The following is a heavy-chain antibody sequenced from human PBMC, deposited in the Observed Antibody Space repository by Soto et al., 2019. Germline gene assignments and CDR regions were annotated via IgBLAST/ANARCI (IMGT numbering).Heavy chain of an antibody. CDR2: IYYSGST. J-gene: IGHJ4*02. CDR3: ARHVRGDQVFDY. CDR1: GGSISSCGYY. V-gene: IGHV4-31*03. D-gene: IGHD4-17*01. Sequence: QVQLQESGPGLVKPSQTLSLTCTVSGGSISSCGYYWSWIRQHPGKGLEWIGYIYYSGSTYYNPSVKSRVTRSVDTSKNQFSLKLSSVTAADTAVYYCARHVRGDQVFDYWGQGTLVTVSS.